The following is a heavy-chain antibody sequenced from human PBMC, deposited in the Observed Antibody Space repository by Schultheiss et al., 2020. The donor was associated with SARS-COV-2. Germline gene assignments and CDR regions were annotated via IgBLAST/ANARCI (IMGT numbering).Heavy chain of an antibody. D-gene: IGHD2-21*01. CDR2: ISQTGST. V-gene: IGHV4-39*07. CDR1: GGSISSGGYY. J-gene: IGHJ6*03. CDR3: ARGHICHHYMDV. Sequence: SETLSLTCTVSGGSISSGGYYWSWIRQPPGKGLEWIGEISQTGSTNYSPSLESRVTTSVDTSKKQFSLKLRSVTAADTAVYYCARGHICHHYMDVWGKGTTVTVSS.